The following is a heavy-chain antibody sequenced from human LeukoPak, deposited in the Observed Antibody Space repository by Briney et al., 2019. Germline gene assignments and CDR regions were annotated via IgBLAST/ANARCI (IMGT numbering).Heavy chain of an antibody. J-gene: IGHJ4*02. Sequence: GGSLRLSCAASGFTFSSYAMRWVRQAPGKGLEWVSGISGSGDSTYYADSVKGRFTISRDNSKNTLYLQMNSLRAEDTAVYYCAKAPTTIFGVVIEYGYFDYWGQGTLVTVSS. D-gene: IGHD3-3*01. V-gene: IGHV3-23*01. CDR1: GFTFSSYA. CDR2: ISGSGDST. CDR3: AKAPTTIFGVVIEYGYFDY.